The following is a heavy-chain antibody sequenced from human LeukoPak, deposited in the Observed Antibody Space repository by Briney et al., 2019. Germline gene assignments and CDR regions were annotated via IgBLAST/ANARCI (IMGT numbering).Heavy chain of an antibody. V-gene: IGHV3-30-3*01. D-gene: IGHD5-12*01. CDR1: GFTFSNYA. Sequence: GGSLRLSCTASGFTFSNYAMHWVRQAPGKGLEWMTVISFDGNNKYYEDSVKGRFTISRDNSKTTLYLQMNSLRAEDTAVYYCARTFWDKSNGYDYYFDYWGQGSLVTVSS. J-gene: IGHJ4*02. CDR3: ARTFWDKSNGYDYYFDY. CDR2: ISFDGNNK.